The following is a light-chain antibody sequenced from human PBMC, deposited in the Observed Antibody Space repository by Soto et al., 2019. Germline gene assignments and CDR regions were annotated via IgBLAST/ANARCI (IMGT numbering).Light chain of an antibody. CDR3: MQGTHWPWT. J-gene: IGKJ1*01. Sequence: DVEMTQSPLSLPVSLGQPASISCRSSQSLVHSDGNTYLNWFQQRPGQSPRRLISRASTRDSGVTDRFSGSGSGTDFTLKISRVEAQDVAVYYCMQGTHWPWTLGQRTKVEIK. CDR1: QSLVHSDGNTY. CDR2: RAS. V-gene: IGKV2-30*02.